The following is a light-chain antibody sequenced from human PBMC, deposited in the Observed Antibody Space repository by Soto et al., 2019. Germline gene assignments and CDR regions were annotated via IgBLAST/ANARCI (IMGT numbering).Light chain of an antibody. CDR3: MQALQTPWT. CDR1: ESLLHSNGYNY. CDR2: LGS. V-gene: IGKV2-28*01. J-gene: IGKJ1*01. Sequence: DIVMTQSPLSLPVTPGEPASISCRSSESLLHSNGYNYLDWYLQKPGQSPQLLIFLGSNRASGVPDRFSGSGSGTDCTLKISRVEAEDVGVYYCMQALQTPWTFGQGTKVDIQ.